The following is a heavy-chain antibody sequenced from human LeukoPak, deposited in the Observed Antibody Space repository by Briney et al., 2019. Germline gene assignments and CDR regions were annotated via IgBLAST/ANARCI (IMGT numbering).Heavy chain of an antibody. CDR1: GGSISSYH. CDR2: IYYSGST. CDR3: ARVLWFGELNYYMDV. D-gene: IGHD3-10*01. J-gene: IGHJ6*03. V-gene: IGHV4-59*01. Sequence: PSETLSLTCTVSGGSISSYHWSWIRRSPGKGLEWIGYIYYSGSTNYNPSLKSRVTISVDTSKHQFYLKLNSVTAADTAVYYCARVLWFGELNYYMDVWGKGTTVTVSS.